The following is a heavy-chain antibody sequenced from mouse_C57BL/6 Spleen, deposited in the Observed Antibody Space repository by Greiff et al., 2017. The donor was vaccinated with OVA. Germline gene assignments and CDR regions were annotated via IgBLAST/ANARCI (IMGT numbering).Heavy chain of an antibody. CDR3: AREERGSSFAMDY. V-gene: IGHV1-50*01. D-gene: IGHD1-1*01. CDR2: IDPSDSYT. CDR1: GYTFTSYW. Sequence: QVQLQQPGAELVKPGASVKLSCKASGYTFTSYWMQWVKQRPGQGLEWIGEIDPSDSYTNYNQKFQGKATLTVDTSSSTAYMQLSSRTSEDSAVYYCAREERGSSFAMDYWGQGTSVTVSS. J-gene: IGHJ4*01.